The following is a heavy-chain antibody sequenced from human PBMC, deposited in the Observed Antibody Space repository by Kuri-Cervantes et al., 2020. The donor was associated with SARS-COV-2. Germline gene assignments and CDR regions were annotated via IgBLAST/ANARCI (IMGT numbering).Heavy chain of an antibody. CDR1: GGSFSGYY. CDR3: ARCLGSAAAPSYYYGMDV. Sequence: ESLKISCAVYGGSFSGYYWGWIRQPPGKGLEWIGEINHSGSTNYNPSLRSRVTISVDTSKNQFSLKLSSVTAADTAVYYCARCLGSAAAPSYYYGMDVWGQGTTVTVSS. V-gene: IGHV4-34*01. J-gene: IGHJ6*02. D-gene: IGHD6-13*01. CDR2: INHSGST.